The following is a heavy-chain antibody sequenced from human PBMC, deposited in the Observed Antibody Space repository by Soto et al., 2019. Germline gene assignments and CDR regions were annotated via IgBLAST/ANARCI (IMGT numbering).Heavy chain of an antibody. CDR2: ISAYTGNT. J-gene: IGHJ6*02. D-gene: IGHD5-12*01. Sequence: QVQLVQSGAEVKKPGASVKVSCKASGYTFASYGVTWVRQAPGQGLEWMGWISAYTGNTNYAQSLRGRVTMTTDTSPSTAYMELRSLISDDTAVYYCARDNSEHVDATRDYSYYDMDVLGQGTPVTVSS. V-gene: IGHV1-18*01. CDR1: GYTFASYG. CDR3: ARDNSEHVDATRDYSYYDMDV.